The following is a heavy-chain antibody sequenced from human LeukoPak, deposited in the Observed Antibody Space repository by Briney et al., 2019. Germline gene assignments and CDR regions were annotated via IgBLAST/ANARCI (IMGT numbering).Heavy chain of an antibody. CDR3: SCLVSGWNQADY. CDR2: ININSGDT. V-gene: IGHV1-2*02. CDR1: VYTLTGYY. D-gene: IGHD6-19*01. Sequence: ASVKVSCKASVYTLTGYYIHWVRQAPGQGLEWVGWININSGDTDYERRCRGGVIINSDTSISTDYMKRIRLTADDAAVYYCSCLVSGWNQADYWGQGTLVTVSS. J-gene: IGHJ4*02.